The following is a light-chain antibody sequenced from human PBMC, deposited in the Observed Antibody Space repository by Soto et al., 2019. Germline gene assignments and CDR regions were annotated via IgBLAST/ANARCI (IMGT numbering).Light chain of an antibody. CDR1: SSDVGGYNF. CDR3: SSYTSTNTQL. CDR2: DVS. J-gene: IGLJ2*01. Sequence: QSVLTQPASVSGSPGQSITISCTGTSSDVGGYNFVSWYQQHPGKAPNLMIYDVSNRPSGVSNRFSGSKSGNTASLTISGLQAEDEAHYYCSSYTSTNTQLFGGGTKLTVL. V-gene: IGLV2-14*03.